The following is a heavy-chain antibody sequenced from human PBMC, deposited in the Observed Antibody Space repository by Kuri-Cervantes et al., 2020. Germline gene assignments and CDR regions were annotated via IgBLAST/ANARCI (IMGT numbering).Heavy chain of an antibody. CDR1: GGSISSGGYY. CDR3: ARGETDYGDYGNWFDP. D-gene: IGHD4-17*01. J-gene: IGHJ5*02. V-gene: IGHV4-31*02. Sequence: SCTVSGGSISSGGYYWSWIRQHPGKGLEWIGYIYYSGSTYYNPSLKSRVTISVDTSKNQFSLKLSSVTAADTAVYYCARGETDYGDYGNWFDPWGQGTLVTVSS. CDR2: IYYSGST.